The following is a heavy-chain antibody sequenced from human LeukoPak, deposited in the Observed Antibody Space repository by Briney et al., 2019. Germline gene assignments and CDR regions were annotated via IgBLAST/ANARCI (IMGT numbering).Heavy chain of an antibody. J-gene: IGHJ4*02. D-gene: IGHD1-26*01. CDR3: AKDLGGSYWSYYFDY. V-gene: IGHV3-23*01. CDR2: ISGSGGST. CDR1: GFTFSSYS. Sequence: GGSLRLSCAASGFTFSSYSMNWVRQAPGKGLEWVSAISGSGGSTYYADSVKGRFTISRDNSKNTLYLQMNSLRAEDTAVYYCAKDLGGSYWSYYFDYWGQGTLVTVSS.